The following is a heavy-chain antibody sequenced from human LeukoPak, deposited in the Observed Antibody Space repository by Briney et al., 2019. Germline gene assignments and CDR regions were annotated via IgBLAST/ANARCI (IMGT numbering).Heavy chain of an antibody. CDR2: ISHDGSSD. Sequence: GGSLRLSCAASGFAFRSFAMHWVRQAPGKGLDWVAVISHDGSSDYYSPSLRGRFTISRDTSKNTLYLQMNRLRPDDTATYYCARMSASGWTNGAFDFWGRGTMVTVSS. D-gene: IGHD6-19*01. CDR1: GFAFRSFA. J-gene: IGHJ3*01. CDR3: ARMSASGWTNGAFDF. V-gene: IGHV3-30-3*01.